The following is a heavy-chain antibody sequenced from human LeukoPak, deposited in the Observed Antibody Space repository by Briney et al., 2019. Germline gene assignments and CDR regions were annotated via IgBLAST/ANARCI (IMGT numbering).Heavy chain of an antibody. J-gene: IGHJ4*02. V-gene: IGHV3-21*06. CDR1: GFTFNTYS. CDR3: XXXXXXXFVSGSHYRGVPALDY. Sequence: GGSLRLSCEASGFTFNTYSMNWARQAPGKGLEWVSSIDSSGGYMFYADSVKGRFIISRDNAKDSLYLQMNSLRAADKAVYYCXXXXXXXFVSGSHYRGVPALDYWGQGTLVTVSS. CDR2: IDSSGGYM. D-gene: IGHD3-10*01.